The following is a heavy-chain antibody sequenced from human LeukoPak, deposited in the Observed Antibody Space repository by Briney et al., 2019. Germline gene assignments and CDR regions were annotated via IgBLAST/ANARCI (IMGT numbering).Heavy chain of an antibody. J-gene: IGHJ4*02. CDR1: GGTFSSYA. CDR2: NIPIFGTA. V-gene: IGHV1-69*01. Sequence: SVKVSCKASGGTFSSYAISWVRQAPGQGLEWMGGNIPIFGTANYAQKFQGIVTITADESTSTAYMELSSLRSEDTAVYYCARETYYGSGSYSPIGVYFDYWGKGTLVTVSS. D-gene: IGHD3-10*01. CDR3: ARETYYGSGSYSPIGVYFDY.